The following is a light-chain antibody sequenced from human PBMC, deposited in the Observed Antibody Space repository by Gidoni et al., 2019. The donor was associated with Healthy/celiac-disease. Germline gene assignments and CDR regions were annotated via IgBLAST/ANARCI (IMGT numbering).Light chain of an antibody. CDR1: QSVLYSSNNKNY. Sequence: TVMTQPQDSLAVSLGERATINCKSSQSVLYSSNNKNYLAWYQQKPGQPPKLLIYWASTRESGVPDRFSGSGSGTDFTLTISSLQAEDVTVYYCQQYYSTPDTFGQGTKLEIK. V-gene: IGKV4-1*01. J-gene: IGKJ2*01. CDR2: WAS. CDR3: QQYYSTPDT.